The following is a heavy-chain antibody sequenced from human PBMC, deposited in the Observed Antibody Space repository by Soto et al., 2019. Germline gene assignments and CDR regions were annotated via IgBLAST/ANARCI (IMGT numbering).Heavy chain of an antibody. Sequence: GGSLRLSCAASGFTFSSYAMSWVRQAPGKGLEWVSAISGSGGSTYYADSVKGRFTNSRDNSKNTLYLQMNSLRAEDKAVYYCAKDPPLKIHLGELSEKNDAFDIWGQGTMVTVSS. CDR1: GFTFSSYA. D-gene: IGHD3-16*02. CDR3: AKDPPLKIHLGELSEKNDAFDI. CDR2: ISGSGGST. V-gene: IGHV3-23*01. J-gene: IGHJ3*02.